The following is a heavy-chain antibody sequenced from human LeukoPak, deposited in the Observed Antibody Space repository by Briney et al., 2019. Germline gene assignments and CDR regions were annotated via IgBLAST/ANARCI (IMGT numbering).Heavy chain of an antibody. CDR3: ARLRSYFDY. CDR1: GGSISSYY. V-gene: IGHV4-4*09. D-gene: IGHD3-16*01. CDR2: IYTSGST. J-gene: IGHJ4*02. Sequence: SETLSLTCTVSGGSISSYYWSWIRQPPGKGLEWIGYIYTSGSTNYNPSLKSRVTISVDTSKNQFSLKLSSVTAADTAVYYCARLRSYFDYWGRGTLVTVSS.